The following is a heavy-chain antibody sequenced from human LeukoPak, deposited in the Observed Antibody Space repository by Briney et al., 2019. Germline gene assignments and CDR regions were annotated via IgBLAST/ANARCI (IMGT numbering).Heavy chain of an antibody. V-gene: IGHV5-51*01. CDR2: TYPGDSDT. Sequence: GESLKISCKGSGYSFTSYWIGWVRQMPGKGLEWMGITYPGDSDTRYSPSFQGQVTISADKSISTAYLQWSSLKASDTAMYYCARYLIYCSGGSCYPGWFDPWGQGTLVTVSS. CDR3: ARYLIYCSGGSCYPGWFDP. J-gene: IGHJ5*02. D-gene: IGHD2-15*01. CDR1: GYSFTSYW.